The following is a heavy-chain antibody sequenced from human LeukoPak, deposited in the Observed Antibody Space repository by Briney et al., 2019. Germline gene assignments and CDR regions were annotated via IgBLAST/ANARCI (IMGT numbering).Heavy chain of an antibody. CDR2: IIHSGSS. CDR3: ARGRAVAGLHDY. D-gene: IGHD6-19*01. J-gene: IGHJ4*02. CDR1: GGSFSGYY. Sequence: SETLSLTCAVYGGSFSGYYWSWIRQPSGKGLEWIGEIIHSGSSTYNPSLKSRVTISVDTSKSQFSLKLKSVTAADTAVYYCARGRAVAGLHDYWGQGTLVTVSS. V-gene: IGHV4-34*01.